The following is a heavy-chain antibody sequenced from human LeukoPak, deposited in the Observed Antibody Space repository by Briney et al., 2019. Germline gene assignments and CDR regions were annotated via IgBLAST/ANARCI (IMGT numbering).Heavy chain of an antibody. D-gene: IGHD5-12*01. V-gene: IGHV1-69*04. J-gene: IGHJ4*02. CDR1: GGTFNNYA. CDR2: IIPNLDRT. CDR3: ARSGAHGWIFDY. Sequence: SSLKVSCKASGGTFNNYAFSWVRQAPGQGLEWMGKIIPNLDRTNYAQKFQGRVTMTADRSTSTAYMDLSSLTSEDTAVYYCARSGAHGWIFDYWGQGTLLTDSS.